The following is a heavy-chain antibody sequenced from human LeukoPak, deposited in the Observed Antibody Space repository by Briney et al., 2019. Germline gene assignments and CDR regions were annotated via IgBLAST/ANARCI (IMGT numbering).Heavy chain of an antibody. J-gene: IGHJ6*03. Sequence: PSETLSLTCTVSGGSLSSSDYYWSWIRQPPGKGLEWIGYIFYSGSTYCNTSLKSRVSISFDTSKNQFSLRLSSVTAADTAVYYCARDVAYYDSTGHPIGYMDVWGKGTTVTVSS. CDR3: ARDVAYYDSTGHPIGYMDV. D-gene: IGHD3-22*01. CDR2: IFYSGST. CDR1: GGSLSSSDYY. V-gene: IGHV4-30-4*01.